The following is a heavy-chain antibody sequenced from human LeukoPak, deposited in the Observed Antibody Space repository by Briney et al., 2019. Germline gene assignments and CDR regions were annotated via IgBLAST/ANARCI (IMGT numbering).Heavy chain of an antibody. V-gene: IGHV3-30*03. D-gene: IGHD2-15*01. Sequence: GGSLRLSCAASGFTFSSYGMHWVRQAPAKGLEWVSVISNNGRSIYYADSVKGRFTISRDNSKNTLFLQVNSLRVEDTAVYSCAREACSGSCHSDYFDYWGLGTLVTVSS. CDR2: ISNNGRSI. CDR3: AREACSGSCHSDYFDY. CDR1: GFTFSSYG. J-gene: IGHJ4*02.